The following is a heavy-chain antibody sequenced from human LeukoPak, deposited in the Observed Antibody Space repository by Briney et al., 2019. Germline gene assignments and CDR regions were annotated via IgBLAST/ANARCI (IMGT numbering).Heavy chain of an antibody. CDR3: VRTPPNWGADF. Sequence: ASVKVSCKASGYTFTSYDINWMRQATGQGLEWMGWMSPNSGNTGYAQKFQGRVTMTRDTSTGTAYLELSSLRSKDSAVYYCVRTPPNWGADFWGQGTLVTVSS. D-gene: IGHD7-27*01. CDR1: GYTFTSYD. V-gene: IGHV1-8*01. J-gene: IGHJ4*02. CDR2: MSPNSGNT.